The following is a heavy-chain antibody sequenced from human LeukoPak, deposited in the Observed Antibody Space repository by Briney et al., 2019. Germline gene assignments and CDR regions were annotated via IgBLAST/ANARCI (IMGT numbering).Heavy chain of an antibody. D-gene: IGHD6-25*01. V-gene: IGHV1-69*05. CDR3: LRRQALRGRHRAFDP. CDR1: GATFRTYS. Sequence: SVKLSCKASGATFRTYSVTWVRQARVQGLEWMGGIIPRFGTAKYAQKFQGRVTITTDESTTTAYMELISLRFEDTAVYYCLRRQALRGRHRAFDPWGQGTLVTVTS. CDR2: IIPRFGTA. J-gene: IGHJ5*02.